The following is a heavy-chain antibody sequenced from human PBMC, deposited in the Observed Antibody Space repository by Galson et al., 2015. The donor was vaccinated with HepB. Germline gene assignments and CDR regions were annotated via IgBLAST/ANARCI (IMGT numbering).Heavy chain of an antibody. D-gene: IGHD6-13*01. CDR3: ARDFRPSSWYDRGYLAGFDY. CDR2: IIPIFGTA. V-gene: IGHV1-69*13. J-gene: IGHJ4*02. CDR1: GGTFSSYA. Sequence: SVKVSCKASGGTFSSYAISWVRQAPGQGLEWMGGIIPIFGTANYAQKFQGRVTITADESTSTAYMELSSLRSEDTAVYYCARDFRPSSWYDRGYLAGFDYWGQGTLVTVSS.